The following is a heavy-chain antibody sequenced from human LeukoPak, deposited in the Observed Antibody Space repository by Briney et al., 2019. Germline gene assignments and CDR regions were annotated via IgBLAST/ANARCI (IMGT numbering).Heavy chain of an antibody. CDR1: GGSISSSYW. V-gene: IGHV4-4*02. CDR2: IYHSGST. J-gene: IGHJ5*02. Sequence: SGTLSLTCGVSGGSISSSYWWSCVRQPPGKGLEWIGEIYHSGSTNYNPSLKSRVTISVDKSKNQFSLKLSAVTAADTAVYYCAGEAVRGAIHRSPFDPWGQGTLVTVSS. CDR3: AGEAVRGAIHRSPFDP. D-gene: IGHD3-10*01.